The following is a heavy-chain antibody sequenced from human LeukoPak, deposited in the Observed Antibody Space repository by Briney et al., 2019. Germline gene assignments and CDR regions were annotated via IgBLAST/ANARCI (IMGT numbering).Heavy chain of an antibody. V-gene: IGHV1-2*02. D-gene: IGHD2-2*01. Sequence: GASVKVSCKASGYTFTGYYMHWVRQAPGQGLEWMGWINPNGGGTNYAQKFQGRVTMTRDTSISTAYMELSRLRSDDTAVYYCARDPVVVVPAAMVGDGVPWFDPWGQGTLVTVSS. CDR3: ARDPVVVVPAAMVGDGVPWFDP. CDR2: INPNGGGT. J-gene: IGHJ5*02. CDR1: GYTFTGYY.